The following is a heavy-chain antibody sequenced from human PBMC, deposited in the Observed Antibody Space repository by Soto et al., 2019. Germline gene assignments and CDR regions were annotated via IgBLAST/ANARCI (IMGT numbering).Heavy chain of an antibody. V-gene: IGHV3-74*01. CDR3: ASGPYSGGGYNWFEP. CDR1: GFTFSSYW. D-gene: IGHD2-15*01. J-gene: IGHJ5*02. CDR2: INSDGSST. Sequence: EVQLVESGGGLVQPGGSLRLSCAASGFTFSSYWMHWVRQAPGKGLVWVSRINSDGSSTSYADSVKGRFTISRDNAKNTLYLQMNSLRAEDTAVYYCASGPYSGGGYNWFEPWGQGTLVTVSS.